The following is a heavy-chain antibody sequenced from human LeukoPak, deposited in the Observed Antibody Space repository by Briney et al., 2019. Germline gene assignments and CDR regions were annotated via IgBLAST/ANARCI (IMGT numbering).Heavy chain of an antibody. J-gene: IGHJ4*02. V-gene: IGHV3-23*01. CDR3: AKDTYSSGLGGYFDY. Sequence: GGSLRLSCAASGFTFSSYAMSWVRQAPGKGLEWVSGISGSGGSTYYADSVKGRFTISRDKSKNTLYLQMNSLRAEDTAVYYCAKDTYSSGLGGYFDYWGQGTLVTVSS. CDR2: ISGSGGST. CDR1: GFTFSSYA. D-gene: IGHD6-19*01.